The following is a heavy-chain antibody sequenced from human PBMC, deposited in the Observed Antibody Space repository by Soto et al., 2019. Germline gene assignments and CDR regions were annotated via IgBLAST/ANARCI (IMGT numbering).Heavy chain of an antibody. Sequence: EVQLLESGGGLVQPGGSLRLSCAASGFTFSSYAMTWVRQAPGKGLEWVSAISGGGSGTYYADSVKGRFTISRDNSKTTLYLQVNSLRAEDTAVYYCAKVVTPGIPVAGTRGGFDSWGQGTLVTVSS. V-gene: IGHV3-23*01. J-gene: IGHJ4*02. CDR1: GFTFSSYA. CDR3: AKVVTPGIPVAGTRGGFDS. CDR2: ISGGGSGT. D-gene: IGHD6-19*01.